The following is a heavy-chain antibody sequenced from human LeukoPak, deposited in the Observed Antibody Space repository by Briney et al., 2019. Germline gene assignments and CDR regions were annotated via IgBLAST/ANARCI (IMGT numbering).Heavy chain of an antibody. CDR2: IYTSGST. CDR3: ARGVGLEWLAYYYMDV. D-gene: IGHD3-3*01. CDR1: GGSFSGYY. J-gene: IGHJ6*03. V-gene: IGHV4-59*10. Sequence: SETLSLTCAVYGGSFSGYYWSWIRQPAGKGLEWIGRIYTSGSTNYNPSLKSRVTMSVDTSKNQFSLKLSSVTAADTAVYYCARGVGLEWLAYYYMDVWGKGTTVTVSS.